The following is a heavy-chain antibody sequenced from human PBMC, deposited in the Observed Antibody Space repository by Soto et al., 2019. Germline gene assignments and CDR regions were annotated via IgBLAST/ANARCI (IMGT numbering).Heavy chain of an antibody. CDR3: ARGFPTVVTVDY. Sequence: QLQLQESGPGLVKPSETPSLTCTVSGGSISSSSYYWGWIRQPPGKGLEWIGSIYYSGSTYYNPSLKSRVTISVDTSKNQFSLKLSSVTAADTAVYYCARGFPTVVTVDYWGQGTLVTVSS. CDR2: IYYSGST. J-gene: IGHJ4*02. V-gene: IGHV4-39*01. CDR1: GGSISSSSYY. D-gene: IGHD4-4*01.